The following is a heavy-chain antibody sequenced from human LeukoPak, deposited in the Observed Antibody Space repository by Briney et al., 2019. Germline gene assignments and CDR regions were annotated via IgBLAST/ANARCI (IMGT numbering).Heavy chain of an antibody. CDR1: GYSFTSYW. Sequence: GASLKISCNGSGYSFTSYWIGWVRHMPGKGLEWMGIIYPGDSDTRYSPSFQGQVTISADKSISTAYLQWSSLKASDTAMYYCARQNMAITDAFDIWGQGTMVTVSS. J-gene: IGHJ3*02. D-gene: IGHD4/OR15-4a*01. CDR2: IYPGDSDT. V-gene: IGHV5-51*01. CDR3: ARQNMAITDAFDI.